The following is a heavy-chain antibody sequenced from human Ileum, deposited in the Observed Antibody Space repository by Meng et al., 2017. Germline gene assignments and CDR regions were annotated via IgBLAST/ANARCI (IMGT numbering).Heavy chain of an antibody. J-gene: IGHJ4*02. D-gene: IGHD2-15*01. V-gene: IGHV4-4*02. Sequence: QVTGQELGQCLVGPSGSLSLTCTVSCGSFSSSFYWSWVRQSPGKGLEWIGQIYLAGSPNYNPSLESRVTISVDKSKNQFSLRLTSVTAADTAIFYCVRHGGKYFDSWGQGTLVTVSS. CDR1: CGSFSSSFY. CDR2: IYLAGSP. CDR3: VRHGGKYFDS.